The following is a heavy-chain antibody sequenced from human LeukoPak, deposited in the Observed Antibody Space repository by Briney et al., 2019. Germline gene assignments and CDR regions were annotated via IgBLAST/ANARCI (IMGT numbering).Heavy chain of an antibody. CDR2: IFYSGST. J-gene: IGHJ4*02. CDR1: GGSISGNSYY. D-gene: IGHD6-19*01. CDR3: CGSGWFAGPFGY. V-gene: IGHV4-39*07. Sequence: PSETLSLTCTVSGGSISGNSYYWGWIRQPPGKGLEWIGNIFYSGSTYYNPSLNSRVTISVDTSKNQFSLKLTSVTAADTAVYYCCGSGWFAGPFGYWGQGALVTVSS.